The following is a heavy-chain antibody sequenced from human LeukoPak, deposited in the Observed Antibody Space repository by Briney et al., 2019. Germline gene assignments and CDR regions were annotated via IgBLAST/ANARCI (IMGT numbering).Heavy chain of an antibody. J-gene: IGHJ4*02. CDR1: GGSISSYY. V-gene: IGHV4-34*01. CDR3: ARHSIQSSVWGSYRYTALFDY. D-gene: IGHD3-16*02. Sequence: SETLSLTCTVSGGSISSYYWSWTRQPPGKGREWIGEINHSGSTNYNPSLKSRVTISVDTSKNQFSLKLSSVTAADTAVHYCARHSIQSSVWGSYRYTALFDYWGQGTLVTVSS. CDR2: INHSGST.